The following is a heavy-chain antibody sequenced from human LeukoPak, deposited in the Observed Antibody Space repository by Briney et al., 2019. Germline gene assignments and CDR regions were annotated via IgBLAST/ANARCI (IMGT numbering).Heavy chain of an antibody. V-gene: IGHV3-48*01. CDR1: GFTFSSYS. D-gene: IGHD3-3*01. CDR2: ISSSSSTI. CDR3: AREPTYYDFWSGYSWFDY. J-gene: IGHJ4*02. Sequence: GGSLRLSCAASGFTFSSYSMNWVRQDPGKGLEWVPYISSSSSTIYYADSVKGRFTISRDNAKNSLYLQMNSLRAEDTAVYYCAREPTYYDFWSGYSWFDYWGQGTLVTVSS.